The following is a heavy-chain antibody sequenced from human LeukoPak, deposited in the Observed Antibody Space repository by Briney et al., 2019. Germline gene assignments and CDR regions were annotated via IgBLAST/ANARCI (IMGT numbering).Heavy chain of an antibody. D-gene: IGHD6-13*01. J-gene: IGHJ4*02. CDR3: ARHAKAYGSSCDY. Sequence: GESLKTSCKGSGYSFTSYWISWVRQVPGKGLGWMGRIDPSDSYTNYSPSFQGHVTISADKSFSTTYLQWTSLKASDAAMYYCARHAKAYGSSCDYWGQGTLVTVSS. CDR2: IDPSDSYT. CDR1: GYSFTSYW. V-gene: IGHV5-10-1*01.